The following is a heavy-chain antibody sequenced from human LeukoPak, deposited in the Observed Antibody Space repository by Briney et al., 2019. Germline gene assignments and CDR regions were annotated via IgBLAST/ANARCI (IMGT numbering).Heavy chain of an antibody. CDR3: ARRISFCSSTSCRYFDY. CDR1: GYSFTSYW. Sequence: PGESLKISCKGSGYSFTSYWIGWARQMPGKGLEWMGIIYPGDSDTRYSPSFQGQVTISADKSISTAYLQWSSLKASDTAMYYCARRISFCSSTSCRYFDYWGQGTLVTVSS. V-gene: IGHV5-51*01. J-gene: IGHJ4*02. D-gene: IGHD2-2*01. CDR2: IYPGDSDT.